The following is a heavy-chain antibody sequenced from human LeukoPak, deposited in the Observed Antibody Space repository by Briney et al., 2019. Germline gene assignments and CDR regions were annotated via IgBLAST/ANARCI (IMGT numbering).Heavy chain of an antibody. J-gene: IGHJ4*02. CDR3: AKDASSGWYSWPRDSYYFDY. V-gene: IGHV3-23*01. D-gene: IGHD6-19*01. Sequence: GGTLRLSCAASGFTFSSYDMSWVRQAPGKGLEWVSVISGRGDSTYYADSVKGRFTISRDNSKNTLSLQMNSLRAEDTAVYYCAKDASSGWYSWPRDSYYFDYWGQGTLVTVSS. CDR1: GFTFSSYD. CDR2: ISGRGDST.